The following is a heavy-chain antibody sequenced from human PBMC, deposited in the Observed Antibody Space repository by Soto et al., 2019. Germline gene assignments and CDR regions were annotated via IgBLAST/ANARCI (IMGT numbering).Heavy chain of an antibody. CDR2: IIPIFGTA. Sequence: YSVKVSCKASGGTFSSYAISWVRQAPGQGLEWMGGIIPIFGTANYAQKFQGRVTITADESTSTAYMELSSLRSEDTAVYYCARAGYCSSTSCPLVDAFEIWGQGKMVT. J-gene: IGHJ3*02. D-gene: IGHD2-2*01. CDR3: ARAGYCSSTSCPLVDAFEI. CDR1: GGTFSSYA. V-gene: IGHV1-69*13.